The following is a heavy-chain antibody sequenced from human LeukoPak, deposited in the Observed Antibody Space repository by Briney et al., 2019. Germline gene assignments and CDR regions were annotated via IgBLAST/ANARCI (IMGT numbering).Heavy chain of an antibody. CDR1: EFTFSSYA. J-gene: IGHJ4*02. V-gene: IGHV3-23*01. CDR3: AKSHRDIVVVVAADFDY. CDR2: ISGCGATT. Sequence: GGSLTLSCAASEFTFSSYAMSWVRQAPGKGLEWVSGISGCGATTYYADSVKGRFTISRDNSKNTLYLQMNSLRAEDTAIYYCAKSHRDIVVVVAADFDYWGQGTLVSVSP. D-gene: IGHD2-15*01.